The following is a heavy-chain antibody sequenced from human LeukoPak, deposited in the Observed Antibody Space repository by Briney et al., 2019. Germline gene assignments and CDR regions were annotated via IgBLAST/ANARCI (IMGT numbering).Heavy chain of an antibody. CDR3: ARRQNSVTIFGMIRVGYYYMDV. V-gene: IGHV4-38-2*02. J-gene: IGHJ6*03. Sequence: SETPSLNCTVSGYSIRNGYFWGWVRQSPGKGLEWIGEINHTGSTNYNPSLKSRVTISVDTSKNQFSLKLSSVTAADTAVYYCARRQNSVTIFGMIRVGYYYMDVWGKGTTVTVSS. CDR1: GYSIRNGYF. CDR2: INHTGST. D-gene: IGHD3-3*01.